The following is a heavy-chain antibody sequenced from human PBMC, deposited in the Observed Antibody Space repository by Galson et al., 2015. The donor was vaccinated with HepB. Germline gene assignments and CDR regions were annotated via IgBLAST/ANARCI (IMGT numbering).Heavy chain of an antibody. CDR1: GFTFSSYA. V-gene: IGHV3-30-3*01. Sequence: SLRLSCAASGFTFSSYAIHWVRQAPGKGLEWVALLSYSQHNKYYADAVKGRFSISRDNSKNTLYLQMNSLRAEDSAIYYCARDRHYDNDGYFYGGFGGAFDYWGLGTLVTVSA. CDR2: LSYSQHNK. J-gene: IGHJ4*02. D-gene: IGHD3-22*01. CDR3: ARDRHYDNDGYFYGGFGGAFDY.